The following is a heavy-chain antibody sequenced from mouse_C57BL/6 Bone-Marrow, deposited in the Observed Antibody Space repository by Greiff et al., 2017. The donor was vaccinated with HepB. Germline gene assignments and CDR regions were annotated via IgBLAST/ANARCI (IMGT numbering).Heavy chain of an antibody. Sequence: VQLQQSGAELARPGASVKLSCTASGYTFTSYGISWVKQRTGQGLEWIGEIYPRSGNTYYTAKFKGKATLPADKSSSTAYLELRSLTSEDSAVYFCARAVEYYGSSYWGQGTTLTVAS. J-gene: IGHJ2*01. CDR3: ARAVEYYGSSY. CDR1: GYTFTSYG. V-gene: IGHV1-81*01. D-gene: IGHD1-1*01. CDR2: IYPRSGNT.